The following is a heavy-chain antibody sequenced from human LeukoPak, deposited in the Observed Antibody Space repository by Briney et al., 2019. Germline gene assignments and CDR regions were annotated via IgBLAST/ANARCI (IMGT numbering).Heavy chain of an antibody. CDR3: ARVGSSSVDY. CDR1: GGSISSYY. CDR2: IYYSGST. Sequence: PSETLSLTCTVSGGSISSYYWGWIRQPPGKGLGWIGYIYYSGSTNYNPSLKSRVTISVDTSKNQYSLKLSSVTAADTAVYYCARVGSSSVDYWGQGTLVTVPS. V-gene: IGHV4-59*01. J-gene: IGHJ4*02. D-gene: IGHD6-6*01.